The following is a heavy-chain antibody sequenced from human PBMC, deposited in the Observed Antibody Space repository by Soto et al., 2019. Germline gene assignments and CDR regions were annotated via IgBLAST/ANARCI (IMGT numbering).Heavy chain of an antibody. CDR2: IVVGSGNT. V-gene: IGHV1-58*01. D-gene: IGHD3-22*01. J-gene: IGHJ4*02. Sequence: GASVKVSCKASGFTFTSSAVQWVRQARGQRLEWIGWIVVGSGNTNYAQKFQERVTITRDMSTSTAYMELSSLRYEDTAVYYCAAEDDSSGYWVSYWGQGTLVTVSS. CDR3: AAEDDSSGYWVSY. CDR1: GFTFTSSA.